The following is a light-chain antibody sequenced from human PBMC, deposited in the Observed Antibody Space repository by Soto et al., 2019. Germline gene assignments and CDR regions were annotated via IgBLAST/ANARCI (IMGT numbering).Light chain of an antibody. CDR3: QQRSNWPPSIT. Sequence: EIVLTQSPATLSLSPGERATLSCRASQSVSSYLAWYQQKPGQAPRLLIYDASNRATGIPARFSGSGSGTDFPLTISSLEPEDFAVYYCQQRSNWPPSITCGQGTRLEIK. CDR1: QSVSSY. J-gene: IGKJ5*01. V-gene: IGKV3-11*01. CDR2: DAS.